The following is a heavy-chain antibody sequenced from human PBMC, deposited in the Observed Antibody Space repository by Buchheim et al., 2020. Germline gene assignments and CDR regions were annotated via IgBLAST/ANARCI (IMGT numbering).Heavy chain of an antibody. V-gene: IGHV3-33*01. J-gene: IGHJ3*02. CDR2: ICVDGIHK. CDR3: VGDPPNSGYAFDI. CDR1: GFAFKTYG. D-gene: IGHD1-26*01. Sequence: QVQLVESGGGVVQPGGSLRLSCAASGFAFKTYGMHWVRQAPGKGLEWVAFICVDGIHKYYADSVKGRFTISRDNSKNTLFLQMNSLRVEDTAVFYCVGDPPNSGYAFDIWGQGT.